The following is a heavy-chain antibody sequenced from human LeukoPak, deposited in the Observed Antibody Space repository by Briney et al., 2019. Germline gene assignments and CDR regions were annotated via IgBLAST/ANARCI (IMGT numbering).Heavy chain of an antibody. CDR2: ISTSSGTI. CDR1: GFTFSSYS. V-gene: IGHV3-48*02. D-gene: IGHD6-19*01. Sequence: PGGSLRLSCVASGFTFSSYSMDWVRQAPGKGLEWVSYISTSSGTIYYADSVKGRFTISRDNAKNSLYLQMNSLRDEDTAVYYCARTLTGMAVAGPKGFDYWGQESLVTVSS. CDR3: ARTLTGMAVAGPKGFDY. J-gene: IGHJ4*02.